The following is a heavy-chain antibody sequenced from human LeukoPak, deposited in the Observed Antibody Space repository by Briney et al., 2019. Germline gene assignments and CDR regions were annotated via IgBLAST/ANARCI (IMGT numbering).Heavy chain of an antibody. V-gene: IGHV3-53*01. J-gene: IGHJ4*02. CDR2: IYSDNT. CDR1: GFTFSNYY. Sequence: GGSLRLSCEASGFTFSNYYMSWIRQAPGKGLEWVSFIYSDNTHYSYSVKGRFTISRDNSKNTLYLQMNNLRAEDTAVYYCARRAGAYSHPYDYWGQGTLVTVSS. D-gene: IGHD4/OR15-4a*01. CDR3: ARRAGAYSHPYDY.